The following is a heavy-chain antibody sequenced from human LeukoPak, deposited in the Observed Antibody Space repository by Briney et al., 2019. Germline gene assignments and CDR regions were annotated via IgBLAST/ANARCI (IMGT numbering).Heavy chain of an antibody. Sequence: GGSLRLSCAASGFTFSDYYMNWVRQAPGKGLEWVSSISSSSTIYYADSVKGRFTISRDNSKNTLYLQMNSLRAEDTAVYYCARDRLTNYYDSSGYLDYWGQGTLATVSS. CDR3: ARDRLTNYYDSSGYLDY. CDR2: ISSSSTI. CDR1: GFTFSDYY. D-gene: IGHD3-22*01. J-gene: IGHJ4*02. V-gene: IGHV3-69-1*01.